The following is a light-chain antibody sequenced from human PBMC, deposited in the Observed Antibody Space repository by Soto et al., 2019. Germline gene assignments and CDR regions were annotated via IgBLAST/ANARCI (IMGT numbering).Light chain of an antibody. CDR1: SSDIGTYNL. CDR3: CSYAGSGTDNYV. Sequence: QSALTRPASVSGSPGQSITISCTGTSSDIGTYNLVSWYQHYPGKAPKLMIYEGIKRPSGVSNRFSGSKSGNTAFLTISGLQAEDEADYYCCSYAGSGTDNYVFGSGTKLTVL. CDR2: EGI. J-gene: IGLJ1*01. V-gene: IGLV2-23*01.